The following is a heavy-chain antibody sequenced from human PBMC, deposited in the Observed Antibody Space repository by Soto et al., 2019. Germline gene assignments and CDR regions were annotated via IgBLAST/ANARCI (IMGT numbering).Heavy chain of an antibody. J-gene: IGHJ6*02. Sequence: EVQLVESGGGLVQPGGSLRLSCAASEFTFSSYWMNWVRQAPGKGLEWVANINEDGSEKYYVDSVKGRFTISRDNAKNSLYLQMKSLRGEDTAVYYCARDLGAPGRGSAVGYYYHYGMDVWGQGTTVNVSS. CDR3: ARDLGAPGRGSAVGYYYHYGMDV. V-gene: IGHV3-7*05. D-gene: IGHD2-2*01. CDR1: EFTFSSYW. CDR2: INEDGSEK.